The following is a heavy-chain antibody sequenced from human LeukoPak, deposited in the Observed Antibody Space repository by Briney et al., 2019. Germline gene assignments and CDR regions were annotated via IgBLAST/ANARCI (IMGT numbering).Heavy chain of an antibody. CDR1: GFTFDDYA. D-gene: IGHD6-19*01. Sequence: GGSLRLSCAASGFTFDDYAMHWVRQAPGKGLEWVSYISSSGSTIYYADSVKGRFTISRDNAKNSLYLQMNSLRAEDTAVYYCARGRSSGRKNYFDYWGQGTLVTVSS. J-gene: IGHJ4*02. CDR2: ISSSGSTI. CDR3: ARGRSSGRKNYFDY. V-gene: IGHV3-11*01.